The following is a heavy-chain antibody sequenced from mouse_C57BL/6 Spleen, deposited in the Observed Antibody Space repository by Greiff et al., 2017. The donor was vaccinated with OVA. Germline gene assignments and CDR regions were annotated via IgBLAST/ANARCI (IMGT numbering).Heavy chain of an antibody. V-gene: IGHV1-15*01. CDR2: IDPETGGT. CDR3: TRNRGGSYGYFDV. CDR1: GYTFTDYE. J-gene: IGHJ1*03. Sequence: VQLQQSGAELVRPGASVTLSCKASGYTFTDYEMHWVKQTPVHGLEWIGAIDPETGGTDYNQKFKGKAILTADKSSSTAYLELRSLTSEDSAVYYCTRNRGGSYGYFDVWGTGTTVTVSS. D-gene: IGHD1-1*01.